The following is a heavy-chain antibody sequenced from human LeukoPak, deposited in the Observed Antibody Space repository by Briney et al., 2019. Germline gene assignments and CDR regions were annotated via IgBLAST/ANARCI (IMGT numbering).Heavy chain of an antibody. D-gene: IGHD4-17*01. J-gene: IGHJ4*02. CDR2: IYTSGST. CDR1: GGSISNYY. Sequence: PSETLSLTRTVSGGSISNYYWSWIRRPTGKGLEWIGRIYTSGSTSYNPSLKSRVTMSVDTSKNQFSLKLSSVTAADTAVYYCARVGDYSSLDYWGQGTLVTVSS. CDR3: ARVGDYSSLDY. V-gene: IGHV4-4*07.